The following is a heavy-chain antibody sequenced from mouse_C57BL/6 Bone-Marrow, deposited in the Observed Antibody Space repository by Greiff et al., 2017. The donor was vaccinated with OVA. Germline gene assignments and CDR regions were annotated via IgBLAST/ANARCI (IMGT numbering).Heavy chain of an antibody. CDR3: ARRGDGSSSLFAY. CDR1: GYTFTSYW. Sequence: QVQLQQPGAELVRPGSSVKLSCKASGYTFTSYWMDWVKQRPGQGLEWIGNIYPSDSETNYNQKFKDKATLTVDKSSSTAYMQLSSLTSGDSAVYYLARRGDGSSSLFAYWGQGPLVTVSA. V-gene: IGHV1-61*01. D-gene: IGHD1-1*01. CDR2: IYPSDSET. J-gene: IGHJ3*01.